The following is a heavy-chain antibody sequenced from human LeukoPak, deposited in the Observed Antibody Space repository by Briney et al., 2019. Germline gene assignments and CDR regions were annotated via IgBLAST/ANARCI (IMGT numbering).Heavy chain of an antibody. J-gene: IGHJ4*02. CDR1: GFTFDDYA. CDR2: ISWNSGSI. D-gene: IGHD3-9*01. CDR3: AKDTHYDILTGHYRD. Sequence: GRSLRLSCAASGFTFDDYAMHWVRQAPGKGLEWVSGISWNSGSIGYADSVKGRFTISRDNAKNSLYLQMNSLRAEDTALYYCAKDTHYDILTGHYRDWGQGTLVTVSS. V-gene: IGHV3-9*01.